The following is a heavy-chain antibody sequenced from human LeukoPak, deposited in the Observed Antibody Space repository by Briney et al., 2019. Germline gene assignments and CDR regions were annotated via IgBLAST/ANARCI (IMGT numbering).Heavy chain of an antibody. Sequence: GGSLRLSCAASGFTFSDYYMSWIRQAPGKGLEWVSYISSSGSTIYYADSVKGRFTISRDNAKDSLYLQMNSLRAEDTAVYYCARAFHDYDHSYYYYGMDVWGQGTTVTVSS. J-gene: IGHJ6*02. D-gene: IGHD4-17*01. CDR3: ARAFHDYDHSYYYYGMDV. CDR2: ISSSGSTI. CDR1: GFTFSDYY. V-gene: IGHV3-11*01.